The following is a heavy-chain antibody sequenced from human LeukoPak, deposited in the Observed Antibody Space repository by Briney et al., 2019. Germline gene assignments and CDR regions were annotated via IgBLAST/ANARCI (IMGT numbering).Heavy chain of an antibody. CDR1: GYTFTSYD. V-gene: IGHV1-2*02. Sequence: ASVKVSCKASGYTFTSYDINWVRQAPGQGLEWMGWINPNSGGTNYAQKFQGRVTMTRDTSISTACMELSRLRSDDTAVYYCARDVSRSGWLDPWGQGTLVTVSS. CDR3: ARDVSRSGWLDP. CDR2: INPNSGGT. J-gene: IGHJ5*02. D-gene: IGHD3-3*01.